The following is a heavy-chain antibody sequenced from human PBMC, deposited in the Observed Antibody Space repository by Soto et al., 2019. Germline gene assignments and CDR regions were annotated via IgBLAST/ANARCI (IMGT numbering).Heavy chain of an antibody. J-gene: IGHJ6*02. CDR3: ARDYTGGNDYYYYGMDV. D-gene: IGHD2-8*02. Sequence: SEPLSLTCTVCGGSVSRGSYHWCWIRQPPGKRLEWIGYIYYSGSTNYNPSLKSRVTISVDTSKNQFSLKLSSVTAADTAVYYCARDYTGGNDYYYYGMDVWGQGTTVTVS. CDR2: IYYSGST. CDR1: GGSVSRGSYH. V-gene: IGHV4-61*01.